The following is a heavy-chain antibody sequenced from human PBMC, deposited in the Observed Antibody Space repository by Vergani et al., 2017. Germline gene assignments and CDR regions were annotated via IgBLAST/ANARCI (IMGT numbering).Heavy chain of an antibody. CDR1: GGSFSGYY. Sequence: QVQLQQWGAGLLKPSETLSLTCAVYGGSFSGYYWSWIRQPPGKGLEWIGEINHSGSTNYNPSLKSRVTVSVDTSKNQFSLKLSSVTAADTAVYYCARGGWSYSIDYYYYRDVWGEGTTVTVAS. V-gene: IGHV4-34*01. CDR2: INHSGST. J-gene: IGHJ6*03. CDR3: ARGGWSYSIDYYYYRDV. D-gene: IGHD1-26*01.